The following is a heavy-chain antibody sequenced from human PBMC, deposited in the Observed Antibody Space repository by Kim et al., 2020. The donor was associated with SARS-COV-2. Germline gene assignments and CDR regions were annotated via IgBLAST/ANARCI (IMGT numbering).Heavy chain of an antibody. CDR2: ISSGGTHK. CDR1: GFAFSDSP. V-gene: IGHV3-30*04. CDR3: ATDWAAFSSRTYVFDF. J-gene: IGHJ4*01. D-gene: IGHD3-10*01. Sequence: GGSLRLSCATSGFAFSDSPLHWVRQSPGTGLEWVAPISSGGTHKNYANSVRGRFTISRDISKRTLFLQMNSLRPEDTAVYYCATDWAAFSSRTYVFDFWG.